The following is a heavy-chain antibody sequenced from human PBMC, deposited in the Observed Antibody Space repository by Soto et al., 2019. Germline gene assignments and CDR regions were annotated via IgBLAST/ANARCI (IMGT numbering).Heavy chain of an antibody. J-gene: IGHJ4*02. CDR1: GYSISSGYY. CDR3: ARGVTGTLDY. V-gene: IGHV4-38-2*01. CDR2: VYYNGIA. Sequence: SETLSLTCAVSGYSISSGYYWNWIRQSPGMGLEWIGCVYYNGIAFYNPSLKSRVTMTPDTSKNHFSLRLTSVTAADAAVYFCARGVTGTLDYWGQGTLVTVAS. D-gene: IGHD1-20*01.